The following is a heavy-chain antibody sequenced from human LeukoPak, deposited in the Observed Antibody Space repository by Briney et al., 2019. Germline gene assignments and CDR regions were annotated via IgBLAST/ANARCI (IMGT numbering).Heavy chain of an antibody. Sequence: PSQTLSLTCTVSGGSISSGSYYWSWIRQPAGKGLEWFGRIYTSGSTNYNPSLKSRVTISVDTSKNQFSLKLSSVTAADTAVYYCATSGPYYYYYYMDVWGKGTTVTVSS. CDR1: GGSISSGSYY. CDR3: ATSGPYYYYYYMDV. V-gene: IGHV4-61*02. J-gene: IGHJ6*03. D-gene: IGHD1-26*01. CDR2: IYTSGST.